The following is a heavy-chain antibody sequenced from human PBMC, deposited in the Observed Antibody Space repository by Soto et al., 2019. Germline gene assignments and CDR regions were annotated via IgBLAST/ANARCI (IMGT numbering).Heavy chain of an antibody. CDR1: GFSFTNYA. CDR2: ISGSGDGT. J-gene: IGHJ6*02. Sequence: EVQLLESGGGLVQPGGSLRLSCAASGFSFTNYAVTWVRQAPGKGLEWVSAISGSGDGTYYADSVRGRVTIYRDNPTSTVHLQIYSLRAAAPAVYVCAKRVKIGSPSVGNAMDVGGQGTTVTVPS. D-gene: IGHD1-26*01. V-gene: IGHV3-23*01. CDR3: AKRVKIGSPSVGNAMDV.